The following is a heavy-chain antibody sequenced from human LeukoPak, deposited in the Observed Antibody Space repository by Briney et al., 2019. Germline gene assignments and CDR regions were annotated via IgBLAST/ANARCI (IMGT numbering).Heavy chain of an antibody. CDR1: GGSFSGYY. CDR3: ARGLVVLMVYAESWFDP. CDR2: INHSGST. Sequence: SETLSLTCAVYGGSFSGYYWSWIRQPPGKGLEWIGEINHSGSTNYNPSLKSRVTISVDTSKNQFSLKLSSVTAADTAVYYCARGLVVLMVYAESWFDPWGQGTLVTVSS. D-gene: IGHD2-8*01. V-gene: IGHV4-34*01. J-gene: IGHJ5*02.